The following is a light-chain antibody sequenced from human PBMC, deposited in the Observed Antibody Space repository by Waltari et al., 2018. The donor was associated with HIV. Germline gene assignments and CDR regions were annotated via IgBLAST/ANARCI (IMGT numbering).Light chain of an antibody. CDR1: SSNIGACALFA. Sequence: SVLTQPPSVSGAPGHRVTISCTGSSSNIGACALFAVDRYQQLPGTAPKLLIYGNNNRPSGVPDRFSGSKSGASASLAITGLQAEDEADYYCQSYDTSLSGSVFGGGTKLTVL. V-gene: IGLV1-40*01. CDR2: GNN. CDR3: QSYDTSLSGSV. J-gene: IGLJ3*02.